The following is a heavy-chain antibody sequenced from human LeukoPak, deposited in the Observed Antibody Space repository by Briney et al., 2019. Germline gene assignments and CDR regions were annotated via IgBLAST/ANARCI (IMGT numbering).Heavy chain of an antibody. CDR3: ARAGTYYYYFDY. Sequence: PGASLKISCKGSGSSLTTYWIGWVRPMPGKGLEWMGIIYPGDSDTRYSPPFQGQVTISVDKSISTAYPQWSSLRASDTAMYYCARAGTYYYYFDYWGQGTLVTVSS. CDR1: GSSLTTYW. V-gene: IGHV5-51*01. J-gene: IGHJ4*02. D-gene: IGHD3-10*01. CDR2: IYPGDSDT.